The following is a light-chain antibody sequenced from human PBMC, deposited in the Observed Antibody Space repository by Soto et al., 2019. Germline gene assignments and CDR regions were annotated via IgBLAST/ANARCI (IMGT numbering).Light chain of an antibody. CDR1: QSVTLW. J-gene: IGKJ2*01. CDR2: KAS. V-gene: IGKV1-5*03. Sequence: DIQMTQSPSILSASVGDGVTIACRASQSVTLWLTWYQQKPGKAPKLLLYKASTLESGVPSRFSGNGSETDFTLTISSLQPDDIGTYYCQQYNSYPYTFDQGTKLEIK. CDR3: QQYNSYPYT.